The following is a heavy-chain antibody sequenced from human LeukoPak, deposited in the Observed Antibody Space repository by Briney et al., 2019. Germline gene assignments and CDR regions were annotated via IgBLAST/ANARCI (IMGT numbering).Heavy chain of an antibody. Sequence: PGGSLRLSCAASGFNFRSYGMHWVRQAPGSGLEWVAFIRYDGNNEDYVDFVKGRFTISRDNAKNSLYLQMNSLRAEDTAVYYCARSAGYFDWYYWGQGTLVTVSS. CDR1: GFNFRSYG. V-gene: IGHV3-30*02. CDR2: IRYDGNNE. CDR3: ARSAGYFDWYY. J-gene: IGHJ4*02. D-gene: IGHD3-9*01.